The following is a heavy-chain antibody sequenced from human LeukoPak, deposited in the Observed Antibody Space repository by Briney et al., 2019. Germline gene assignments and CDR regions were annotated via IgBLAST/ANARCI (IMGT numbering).Heavy chain of an antibody. J-gene: IGHJ4*02. CDR1: GFTFSSYW. CDR2: ISGSGGNT. CDR3: AKMRAERTSAAINY. D-gene: IGHD1/OR15-1a*01. V-gene: IGHV3-23*01. Sequence: GGSLRLSCAASGFTFSSYWMNWARQAPGKGLEWVSVISGSGGNTYYADSVKGRFTISRDNSKNTLYLQVNSLRAEDTAVYYCAKMRAERTSAAINYWGQGTLVTVSS.